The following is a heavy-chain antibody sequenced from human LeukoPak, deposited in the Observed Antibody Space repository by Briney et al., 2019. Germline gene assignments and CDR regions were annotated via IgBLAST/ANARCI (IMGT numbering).Heavy chain of an antibody. V-gene: IGHV4-34*01. D-gene: IGHD5-18*01. CDR2: INHSGST. CDR3: ARGKRGYSYGPFEY. J-gene: IGHJ4*02. CDR1: GGSFSGYY. Sequence: PSETLSLTCAVYGGSFSGYYWSWIRQPPGKGLEWIGEINHSGSTNYNPSLKSRVTISVDTSKNQFSLKLSSVTAADTAVYYCARGKRGYSYGPFEYGGQGTLVTVSS.